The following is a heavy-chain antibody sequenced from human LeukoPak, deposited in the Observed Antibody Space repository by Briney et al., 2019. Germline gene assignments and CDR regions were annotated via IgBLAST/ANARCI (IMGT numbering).Heavy chain of an antibody. V-gene: IGHV4-30-2*01. D-gene: IGHD3-10*01. Sequence: SQTLSLTCGVSGGSISSGAYSWSWIRQPPGKGLEWIGYIYHSGSTYYNPSLKSRVTISVDRSKNQFSLKLSSVTAADTAVYYCARGRRSGSYPNWFDPWGQGTLVTVSS. CDR3: ARGRRSGSYPNWFDP. CDR1: GGSISSGAYS. CDR2: IYHSGST. J-gene: IGHJ5*02.